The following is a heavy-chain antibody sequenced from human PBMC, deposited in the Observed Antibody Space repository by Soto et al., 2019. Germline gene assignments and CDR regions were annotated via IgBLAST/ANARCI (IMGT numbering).Heavy chain of an antibody. Sequence: ASVKVSCKASGYTFTSYGISWVRQAPGQGLEWMGWISAYNGNTNYAQKLQGRVTMTTDTSTSTAYMELRSLRSDDTAVYYCARAVERIAARAFPDYWGQGTLVTVSS. CDR1: GYTFTSYG. V-gene: IGHV1-18*01. J-gene: IGHJ4*02. CDR3: ARAVERIAARAFPDY. CDR2: ISAYNGNT. D-gene: IGHD6-6*01.